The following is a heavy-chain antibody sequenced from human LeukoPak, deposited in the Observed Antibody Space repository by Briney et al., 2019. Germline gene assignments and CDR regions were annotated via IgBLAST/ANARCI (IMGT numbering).Heavy chain of an antibody. CDR3: ATSRTRDY. V-gene: IGHV3-7*03. D-gene: IGHD1-14*01. CDR1: GFTLSSYW. J-gene: IGHJ4*02. Sequence: QPGGSLRLSCAASGFTLSSYWMSWVRQAPGKGLEWVAIIKQDGSEKYYVDSVKGRFTISRDNAEKSLYLQMNSLRAADTAVYYCATSRTRDYWSQGTLVTVSS. CDR2: IKQDGSEK.